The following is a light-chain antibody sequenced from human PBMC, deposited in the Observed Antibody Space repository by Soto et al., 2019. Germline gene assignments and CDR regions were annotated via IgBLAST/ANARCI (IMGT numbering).Light chain of an antibody. CDR3: TSYTSSSTFDV. CDR1: SSDVDSYNR. J-gene: IGLJ2*01. V-gene: IGLV2-18*02. CDR2: EVS. Sequence: QSVLTQPPSVSGSPGQSVTISCTGTSSDVDSYNRVSWFQQPPGTAPKLMIHEVSNRPSGVPDRFSGSMSGNTASLTIAGLQPEDEADYRCTSYTSSSTFDVFGGGTKVTVL.